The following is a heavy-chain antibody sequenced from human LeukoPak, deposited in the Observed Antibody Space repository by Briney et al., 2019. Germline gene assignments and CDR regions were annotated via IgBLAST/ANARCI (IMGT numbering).Heavy chain of an antibody. D-gene: IGHD3-9*01. Sequence: SETLSLTCTVSGGSVSSTSYYWGWIRQPPGKGLEWIGSIHYSGTNYYNPSLKSRVTIYVDTSKNQFSLKLSSVTATDTAVYYCAKTFDILTGYAVFDPWGQGTLVTVSS. CDR3: AKTFDILTGYAVFDP. CDR1: GGSVSSTSYY. CDR2: IHYSGTN. J-gene: IGHJ5*02. V-gene: IGHV4-39*01.